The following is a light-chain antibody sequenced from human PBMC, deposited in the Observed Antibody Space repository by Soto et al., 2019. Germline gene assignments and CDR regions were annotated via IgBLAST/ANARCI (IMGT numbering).Light chain of an antibody. Sequence: HSALTQPPSASGSPGQSVTISCTGTSGDVGGYNYVSWYQQHPGKAPKLVIYEVSERPSGVPDRFSGSKSGNTASLTVSGLQAEDEAIYYCSSYAGSPVVFGGGTKLTVL. CDR2: EVS. V-gene: IGLV2-8*01. CDR1: SGDVGGYNY. J-gene: IGLJ2*01. CDR3: SSYAGSPVV.